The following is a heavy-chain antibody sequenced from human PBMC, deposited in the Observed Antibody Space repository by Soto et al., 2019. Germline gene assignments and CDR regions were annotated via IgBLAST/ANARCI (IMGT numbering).Heavy chain of an antibody. D-gene: IGHD6-6*01. V-gene: IGHV3-15*01. CDR2: IKSKTDGGTT. CDR3: EYSSSSHYYYYYMDV. Sequence: EVQLVESGGGLVKPGGSLRLSCAASGFTFSNAWMSWVRQAPGKELEWVGRIKSKTDGGTTDYAAPVKGRFTISRDDSKNTLYLQMNSLKTEDTAVYYCEYSSSSHYYYYYMDVWGKGTTVTVSS. J-gene: IGHJ6*03. CDR1: GFTFSNAW.